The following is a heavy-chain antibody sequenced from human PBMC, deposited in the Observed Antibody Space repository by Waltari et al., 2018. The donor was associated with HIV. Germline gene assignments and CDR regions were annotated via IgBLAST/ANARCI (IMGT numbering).Heavy chain of an antibody. Sequence: EVQLVESGGGLVQPGGSVRLSCAASGSPFGPDCMSWLRQAPGKGLEWVANIKPDGSEKCYVDSVKGRFTISRDNAKNSLYLQMNSLRADDTAVYYCARDRRCSGGSCYYFDYWGQGTQVAVSS. J-gene: IGHJ4*02. CDR2: IKPDGSEK. CDR3: ARDRRCSGGSCYYFDY. CDR1: GSPFGPDC. V-gene: IGHV3-7*01. D-gene: IGHD2-15*01.